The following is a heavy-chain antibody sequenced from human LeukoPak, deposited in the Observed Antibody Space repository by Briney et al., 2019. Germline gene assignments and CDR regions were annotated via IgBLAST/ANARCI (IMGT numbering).Heavy chain of an antibody. Sequence: PSETLSLTCAVYGGCFSGYYWSWIRQPPGKGLEWIGEINHSGSTNYNPSLKSRVTISVDTSKNQFSLRLTSVTAADTAVYYCARGDRWFDPWGQGTLVTVSS. CDR2: INHSGST. CDR3: ARGDRWFDP. V-gene: IGHV4-34*01. CDR1: GGCFSGYY. J-gene: IGHJ5*02.